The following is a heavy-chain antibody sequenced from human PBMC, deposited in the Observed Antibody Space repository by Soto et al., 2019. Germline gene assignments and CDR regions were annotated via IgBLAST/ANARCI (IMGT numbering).Heavy chain of an antibody. D-gene: IGHD2-2*01. CDR3: ARSQGSSTSLEIYYYYYYGMDV. Sequence: QVQLVQSGAEVKKPGSSVKVSCKASGGTFGSYDISWVRQAPGQGVEWMGGIIPIPGTANYAQKFQGRVTIAADESTSTAYMELSSLRSEDTAVYYCARSQGSSTSLEIYYYYYYGMDVWGQGTTVTVSS. CDR2: IIPIPGTA. CDR1: GGTFGSYD. V-gene: IGHV1-69*01. J-gene: IGHJ6*02.